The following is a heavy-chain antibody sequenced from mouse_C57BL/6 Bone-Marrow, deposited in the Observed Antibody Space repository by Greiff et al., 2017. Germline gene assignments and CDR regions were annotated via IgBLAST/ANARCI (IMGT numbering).Heavy chain of an antibody. V-gene: IGHV5-6*01. CDR1: GFTFSSYG. J-gene: IGHJ2*01. D-gene: IGHD1-1*01. Sequence: EVQRVESGGDLVKPGGSLKLSCAASGFTFSSYGMSWVRQTPDKRLEWVATISSGGSYTYYPDSVKGRFTISRDNAKNTLYLQMSSLKSEDTAMYYCARRDLLLLRGFDYWGQGTTLTVSS. CDR3: ARRDLLLLRGFDY. CDR2: ISSGGSYT.